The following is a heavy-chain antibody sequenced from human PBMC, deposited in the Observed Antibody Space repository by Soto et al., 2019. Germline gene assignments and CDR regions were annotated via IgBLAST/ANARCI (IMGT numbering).Heavy chain of an antibody. D-gene: IGHD2-2*03. V-gene: IGHV3-48*02. CDR3: ATGYCRSDNCHFTH. Sequence: DVQLVESGGGLVKPGGSLRLSCAASGFNFHTYTMTWVRQAPGKGLEWVSYISGTSETIFYADSVKGRFTISRDNAKNSLYLQLNSLRDEETAVYYCATGYCRSDNCHFTHLGQGTLVTVSS. J-gene: IGHJ4*02. CDR2: ISGTSETI. CDR1: GFNFHTYT.